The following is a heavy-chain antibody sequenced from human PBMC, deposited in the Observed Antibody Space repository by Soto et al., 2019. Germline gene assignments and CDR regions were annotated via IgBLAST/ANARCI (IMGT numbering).Heavy chain of an antibody. CDR2: IYYSGST. CDR3: ARPPGFCSSTSCYKWFDP. J-gene: IGHJ5*02. Sequence: SETLSLTCTVSGGSISSYYWSWIRQPPGKGLEWIGYIYYSGSTNYNPSLKSRVTISVDTSKNQFSLKLSSVTAADTPVYYCARPPGFCSSTSCYKWFDPGGRETLFTFS. D-gene: IGHD2-2*02. V-gene: IGHV4-59*01. CDR1: GGSISSYY.